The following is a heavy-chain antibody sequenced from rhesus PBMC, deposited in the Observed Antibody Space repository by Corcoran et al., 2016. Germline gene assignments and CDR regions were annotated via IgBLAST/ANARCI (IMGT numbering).Heavy chain of an antibody. Sequence: EVQLVETGGGLVQPGGSLKLSCAASGFTFSSYGMSWVRQAPGKGLEWVSAINSGGGRTYYADSVKGRCTISRDNSKNTLSLQMNSLGVEDTAVYYCAKVGYSGSRDRFDFWGQGLRVTVSS. CDR2: INSGGGRT. J-gene: IGHJ3*01. CDR1: GFTFSSYG. V-gene: IGHV3S5*01. CDR3: AKVGYSGSRDRFDF. D-gene: IGHD6-25*01.